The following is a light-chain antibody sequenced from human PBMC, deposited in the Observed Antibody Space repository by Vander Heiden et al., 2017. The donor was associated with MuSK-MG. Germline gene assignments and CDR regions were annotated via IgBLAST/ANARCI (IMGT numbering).Light chain of an antibody. CDR2: NVL. V-gene: IGKV3-11*01. Sequence: DIVLTQSPATLSLSPGESATLSCRASQTVYSDLAWYQQKPGQAPRVLIYNVLYRATGVPARFSGSGSGTDFTLTISGLEPEDFAIYYCQQRRDWPLTFGHGTRLEIK. J-gene: IGKJ5*01. CDR1: QTVYSD. CDR3: QQRRDWPLT.